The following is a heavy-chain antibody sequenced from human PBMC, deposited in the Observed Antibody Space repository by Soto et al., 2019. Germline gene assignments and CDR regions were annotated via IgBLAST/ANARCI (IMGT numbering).Heavy chain of an antibody. CDR3: ARGRGGYLDL. Sequence: QVQLQESGPGLVKPSETLSLTCTVSGVSISSYYWSWIRQPPGKGLEWIGYIYYSGSTNYNPSLKSRVTRSVDTSKNRFTLKLSSVTAADTAVYYFARGRGGYLDLWGRGTLVTVSS. J-gene: IGHJ2*01. CDR1: GVSISSYY. V-gene: IGHV4-59*01. CDR2: IYYSGST.